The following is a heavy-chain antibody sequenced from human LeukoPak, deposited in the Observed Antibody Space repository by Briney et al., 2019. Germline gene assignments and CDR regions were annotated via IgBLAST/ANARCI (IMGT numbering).Heavy chain of an antibody. CDR1: GFTFSSYG. J-gene: IGHJ4*02. Sequence: PGGSLRLSCAASGFTFSSYGMHWVRQAPGKGLEWVAFIRYDGSNKYYADSVKGRFTISRDNSKNTLCLQMNSLRAEDTAVYYCAKDIRWELAGYFDYWGQGTLVTVSS. D-gene: IGHD1-26*01. V-gene: IGHV3-30*02. CDR2: IRYDGSNK. CDR3: AKDIRWELAGYFDY.